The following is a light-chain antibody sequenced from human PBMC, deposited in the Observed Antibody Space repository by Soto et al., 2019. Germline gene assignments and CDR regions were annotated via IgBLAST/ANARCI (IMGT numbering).Light chain of an antibody. CDR2: LGS. V-gene: IGKV2-28*01. CDR3: MQALQGPIT. J-gene: IGKJ5*01. Sequence: DVVXTQSPLSLPVTPGEPASISCRSSQGLLHSDGNTYLDWYLQKPGQSPQLLIYLGSTRASGVPDRFSGSGSGTDFTLKISRVEAEDVGVYYCMQALQGPITFGQGTRLEIK. CDR1: QGLLHSDGNTY.